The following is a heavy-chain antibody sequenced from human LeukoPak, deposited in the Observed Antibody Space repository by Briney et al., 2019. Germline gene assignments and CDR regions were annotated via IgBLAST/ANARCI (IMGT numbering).Heavy chain of an antibody. CDR2: IKQDGSET. J-gene: IGHJ4*02. V-gene: IGHV3-7*01. Sequence: PGGSLRLSCAASGFTFSNAWMSWVRQAPGKGLEWVANIKQDGSETYYVDSVKGRFTISRDNAKNSLYLQMNSLRAEDTAVYYCARENYFDYWGQGTLVTVSS. CDR1: GFTFSNAW. CDR3: ARENYFDY.